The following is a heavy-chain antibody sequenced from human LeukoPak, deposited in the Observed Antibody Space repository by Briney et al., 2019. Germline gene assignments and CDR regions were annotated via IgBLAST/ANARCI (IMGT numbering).Heavy chain of an antibody. CDR2: ISSSSTYI. Sequence: GGSLRLSCAASGFTFSYYNMNWVRQAPGKGLEWVSSISSSSTYIYYADSAKGRFTISRDNAKNSLYLEMNSLRAEDTSVYCCARDRWTNYGDYVRFDYWGQGTLVSVSS. D-gene: IGHD4-17*01. CDR1: GFTFSYYN. J-gene: IGHJ4*02. CDR3: ARDRWTNYGDYVRFDY. V-gene: IGHV3-21*01.